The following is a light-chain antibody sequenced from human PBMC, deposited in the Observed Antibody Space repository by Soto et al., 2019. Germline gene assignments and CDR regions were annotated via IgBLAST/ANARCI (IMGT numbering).Light chain of an antibody. V-gene: IGKV3-15*01. CDR2: GAS. Sequence: ILMTQSPATLSVSPGERATLSCRASQSVSSNLAWYQQKPGQAPSLLIYGASTRATGTPARLSGSGSGTEFTLTISSLQSEDFAVYYCQQYNNLITFGQGTRLEIK. CDR1: QSVSSN. J-gene: IGKJ5*01. CDR3: QQYNNLIT.